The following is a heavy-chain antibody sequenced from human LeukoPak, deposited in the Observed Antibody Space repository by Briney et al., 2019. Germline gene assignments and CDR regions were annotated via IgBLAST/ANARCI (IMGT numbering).Heavy chain of an antibody. J-gene: IGHJ4*02. CDR2: ISGSGGST. D-gene: IGHD3-22*01. CDR3: ARDGGLKENYSNSSGPTA. CDR1: GFTFSSYA. Sequence: GGSLRLSCAASGFTFSSYAMSWVRQAPGKGLEWVSAISGSGGSTYYADSVKGRFTISRDNSKNTLYLQMNSLRAEDTAVYYCARDGGLKENYSNSSGPTAWGQGTLVTVSS. V-gene: IGHV3-23*01.